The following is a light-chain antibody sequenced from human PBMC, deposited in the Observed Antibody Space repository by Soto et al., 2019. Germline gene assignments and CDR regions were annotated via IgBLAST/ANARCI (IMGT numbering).Light chain of an antibody. V-gene: IGLV2-14*03. CDR2: DVT. Sequence: LTHPASVSRSLGRSSTISCTGTSSDVGGYNYVSWYQQHPGQAPNLLIHDVTNRPSGISDRFSGSKSANAASLTISNLRPEDEAHYYCSSYTTFRTPHVAFGGGTKVTVL. CDR3: SSYTTFRTPHVA. CDR1: SSDVGGYNY. J-gene: IGLJ2*01.